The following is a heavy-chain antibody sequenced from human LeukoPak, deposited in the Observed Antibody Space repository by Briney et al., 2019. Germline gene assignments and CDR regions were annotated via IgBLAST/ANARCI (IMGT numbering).Heavy chain of an antibody. V-gene: IGHV1-24*01. CDR2: FDPEDGET. CDR1: GYTLTKLY. J-gene: IGHJ6*02. CDR3: GTLRWHIIELHYYYAMDV. Sequence: ASVEVSCKVSGYTLTKLYIHWVRQAPGKGLEWMGGFDPEDGETIYAQRFQGRVTMTEDTSSDTAYMELKNLRSEDTAVYYCGTLRWHIIELHYYYAMDVWGQGTTVTVSS. D-gene: IGHD2-21*01.